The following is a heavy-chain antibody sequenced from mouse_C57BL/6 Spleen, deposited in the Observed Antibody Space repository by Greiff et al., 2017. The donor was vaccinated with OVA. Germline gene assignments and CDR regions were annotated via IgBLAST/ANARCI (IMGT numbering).Heavy chain of an antibody. V-gene: IGHV5-4*01. CDR3: ARDRGGPLDY. CDR2: ISDGGSYT. CDR1: GFTFSSYA. D-gene: IGHD1-1*02. Sequence: EVQGVESGGGLVKPGGSLKLSCAASGFTFSSYAMSWVRQTPEKRLEWVATISDGGSYTYYPDNVKGRFTISRDNATNNLYLQMSHLKSEDTAMYYCARDRGGPLDYWGQGTTLTVSS. J-gene: IGHJ2*01.